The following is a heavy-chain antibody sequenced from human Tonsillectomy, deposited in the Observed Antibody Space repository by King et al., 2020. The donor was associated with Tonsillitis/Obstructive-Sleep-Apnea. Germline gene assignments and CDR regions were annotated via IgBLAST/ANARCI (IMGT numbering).Heavy chain of an antibody. Sequence: VQLQQWGAGLLKPSETLSLTCAVYGGAFSVYYWSWIRKPPGKGREWCGETKHSGSTTYNPSLTIRVTISVDTSKNHVSLKLGSVTAADTAVYYCARVRYYDFWNAIQAGRANWFDPWGQGTLVTVSS. CDR3: ARVRYYDFWNAIQAGRANWFDP. D-gene: IGHD3-3*01. CDR2: TKHSGST. J-gene: IGHJ5*02. CDR1: GGAFSVYY. V-gene: IGHV4-34*01.